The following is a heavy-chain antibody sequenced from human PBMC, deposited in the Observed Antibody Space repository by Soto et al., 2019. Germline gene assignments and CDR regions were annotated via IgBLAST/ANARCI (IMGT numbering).Heavy chain of an antibody. CDR1: GYIFTNYW. Sequence: PGESLKISCKGSGYIFTNYWIGWVRQMPGKGLEWMGIIYPGDSDTRYSPSFQGQVTISADKSINTAYLQWSSLKASDTAMYYCARNDCSGTTCYDLDYWGKGAQVPV. CDR3: ARNDCSGTTCYDLDY. D-gene: IGHD2-2*01. CDR2: IYPGDSDT. J-gene: IGHJ4*02. V-gene: IGHV5-51*01.